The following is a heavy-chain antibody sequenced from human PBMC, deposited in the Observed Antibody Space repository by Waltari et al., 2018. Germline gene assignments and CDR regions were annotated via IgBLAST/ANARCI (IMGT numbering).Heavy chain of an antibody. Sequence: QLQLQESGPGLVKPSETLSLTCTVSGGSISSSSYYWGWIRQPPGKGLEWIGSIYYSGSTYSNPSLKSRVTISVDTSKNQFSLKLSSVTAADTAVYYCASNYGDFLIFDYWGQGTLVTVSS. J-gene: IGHJ4*02. CDR1: GGSISSSSYY. CDR3: ASNYGDFLIFDY. V-gene: IGHV4-39*01. CDR2: IYYSGST. D-gene: IGHD4-17*01.